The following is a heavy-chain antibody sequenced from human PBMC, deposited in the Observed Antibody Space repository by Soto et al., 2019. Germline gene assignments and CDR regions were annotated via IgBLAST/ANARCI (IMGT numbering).Heavy chain of an antibody. CDR2: ISGSGGST. J-gene: IGHJ6*02. D-gene: IGHD1-26*01. CDR1: GFTFSSYA. Sequence: PGGSLRLSCAASGFTFSSYAMSWVRQAPGKGLEWVSAISGSGGSTYYADSVKGRFTISRDNSKNTLYLQMSSLKIEDTAVYYCFRENYFSYHGMDAWGQGTTVTVSS. V-gene: IGHV3-23*01. CDR3: FRENYFSYHGMDA.